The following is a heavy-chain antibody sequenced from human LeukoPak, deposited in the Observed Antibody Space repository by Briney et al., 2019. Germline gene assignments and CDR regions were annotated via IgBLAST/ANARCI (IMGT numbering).Heavy chain of an antibody. CDR3: ARELHSGSYYFDY. J-gene: IGHJ4*02. CDR2: LYHSGST. D-gene: IGHD1-26*01. Sequence: SETLSLTCTVSGYSISNAYYWGWIRQPPGKGLEWIGSLYHSGSTYYKPSLKSRVTTSVDTSKNRFSLKLTSVTAADTAVYYCARELHSGSYYFDYWGQGTLVTVSS. CDR1: GYSISNAYY. V-gene: IGHV4-38-2*02.